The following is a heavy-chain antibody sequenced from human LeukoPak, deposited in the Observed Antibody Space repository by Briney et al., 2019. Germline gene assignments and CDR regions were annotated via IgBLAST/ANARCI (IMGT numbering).Heavy chain of an antibody. D-gene: IGHD3-10*01. J-gene: IGHJ4*02. Sequence: GRSLRLSCAASGFTFSNYAMSWVRQAPGKGLEWVSTISGSGGSTYFADSVKGRFTISRDNSKNTLYLQMNSLRAEDTAVSYCAKEPTPGGAFYFDYWGQGTLVTVSS. V-gene: IGHV3-23*01. CDR2: ISGSGGST. CDR1: GFTFSNYA. CDR3: AKEPTPGGAFYFDY.